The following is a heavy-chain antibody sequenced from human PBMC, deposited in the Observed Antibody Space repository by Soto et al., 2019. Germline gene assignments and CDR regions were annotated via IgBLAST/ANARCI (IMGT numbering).Heavy chain of an antibody. CDR2: ISAYNGNT. D-gene: IGHD1-26*01. J-gene: IGHJ1*01. CDR1: GGTFSSYA. CDR3: ARGYLVGATIPPGYFQH. Sequence: QVQLVQSGAEVKKPGSSVKVSCKASGGTFSSYAISWVRQAPGQGLEWMGWISAYNGNTNYAQKLQGRVTMTTDTATSTAYMELRSLRSDDTAVYYCARGYLVGATIPPGYFQHWGQGTLVTVSS. V-gene: IGHV1-18*01.